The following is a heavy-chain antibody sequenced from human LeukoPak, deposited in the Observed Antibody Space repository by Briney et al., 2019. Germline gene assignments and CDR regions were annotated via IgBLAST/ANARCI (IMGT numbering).Heavy chain of an antibody. J-gene: IGHJ4*02. CDR2: IHTSGST. D-gene: IGHD3-3*01. V-gene: IGHV4-4*07. CDR3: ARDNQYDFWSGYSLDY. CDR1: GGSISSYY. Sequence: PSETLSLTCTVSGGSISSYYWSWLRQPAGKGLEWIGRIHTSGSTMYNPSPKSRVTMSVDTSKKQFSLKLSSVTAADTAVYYCARDNQYDFWSGYSLDYWGQGTLVTVSS.